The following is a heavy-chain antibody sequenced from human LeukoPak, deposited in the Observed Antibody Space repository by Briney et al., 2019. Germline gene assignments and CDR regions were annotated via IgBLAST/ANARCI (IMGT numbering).Heavy chain of an antibody. D-gene: IGHD2-2*01. J-gene: IGHJ4*02. CDR1: GFTFSTYT. CDR2: ISSSSSYI. Sequence: GGSLRLSRAASGFTFSTYTMNWVRQAPGKGLEWVSSISSSSSYIYYADSVKGRFTISRDNAKNSLYLQMNSLRAEDTAVYYCARDALAAGYRLEWYYFDYWGQGTLVTVSS. V-gene: IGHV3-21*01. CDR3: ARDALAAGYRLEWYYFDY.